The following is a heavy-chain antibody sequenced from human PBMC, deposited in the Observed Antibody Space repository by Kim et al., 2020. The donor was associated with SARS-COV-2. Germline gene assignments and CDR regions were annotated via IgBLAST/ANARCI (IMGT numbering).Heavy chain of an antibody. V-gene: IGHV3-7*03. J-gene: IGHJ6*02. CDR2: IKQDGSEK. CDR1: GFTFSSYW. CDR3: ARDLSSQHYYYYYYGMDV. Sequence: GGSLRLSCAASGFTFSSYWMSWVRQAPGKGLEWVANIKQDGSEKYYVDSVKGRFTISRDNAKNSLYLQMNSLRAEDTAVYYCARDLSSQHYYYYYYGMDVWGQGTTVTVSS. D-gene: IGHD2-2*01.